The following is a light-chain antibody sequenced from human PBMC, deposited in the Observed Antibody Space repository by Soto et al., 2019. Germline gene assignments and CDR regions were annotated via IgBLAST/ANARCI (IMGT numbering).Light chain of an antibody. V-gene: IGKV1D-16*01. CDR1: QDLTYW. Sequence: DIQMTQSPSSVSASVGDRVTITCRASQDLTYWLAWYQHKPGKAPKFLIYDASTVESGVPSRFSGSGSGTEFTLTISDLQPDDFATYYCQQYHNYPRTFGQGTKVDIK. J-gene: IGKJ1*01. CDR3: QQYHNYPRT. CDR2: DAS.